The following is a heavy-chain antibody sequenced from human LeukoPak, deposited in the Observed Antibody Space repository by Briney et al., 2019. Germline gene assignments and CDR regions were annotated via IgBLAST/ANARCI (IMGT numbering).Heavy chain of an antibody. CDR1: GFTFSSYG. CDR3: AKGLGNDAFDI. CDR2: IRYDGSNK. V-gene: IGHV3-30*02. D-gene: IGHD1-14*01. J-gene: IGHJ3*02. Sequence: GGSLRLSCAASGFTFSSYGMDWVRQAPGKGLEWVAFIRYDGSNKYYEDSVKARFTITRDNSKNTLYLQMNSLRAEDRAVFYYAKGLGNDAFDIWGQGTMVTVSS.